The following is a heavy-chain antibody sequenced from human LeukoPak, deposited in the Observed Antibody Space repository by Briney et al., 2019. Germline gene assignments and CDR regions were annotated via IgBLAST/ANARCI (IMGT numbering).Heavy chain of an antibody. CDR2: ISSSGSTI. V-gene: IGHV3-48*03. D-gene: IGHD5-24*01. J-gene: IGHJ3*02. Sequence: GGSLRLSCAASGFTFSSYEMNWVRQAPGKGLEWASYISSSGSTIYYADSVKGRFTISRDNAKNSLYLQMNSLRAEDTAVYYCARDVEMATLLDAFDIWGQGTMVTVSS. CDR1: GFTFSSYE. CDR3: ARDVEMATLLDAFDI.